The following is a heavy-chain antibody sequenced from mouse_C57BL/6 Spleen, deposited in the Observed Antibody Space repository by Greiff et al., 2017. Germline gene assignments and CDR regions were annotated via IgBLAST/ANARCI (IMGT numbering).Heavy chain of an antibody. D-gene: IGHD3-1*01. CDR1: GFTFSDYG. CDR2: ISSGSSTI. CDR3: ARPGVLWYFDV. J-gene: IGHJ1*03. V-gene: IGHV5-17*01. Sequence: EVKLVESGGGLVKPGGSLKLSCAASGFTFSDYGMHWVRQAPEKGLEWVAYISSGSSTIYYADTVKGRFTISRDNAKNTLFLQMTSLRSEDTAMYYCARPGVLWYFDVWGTGTTVTVSS.